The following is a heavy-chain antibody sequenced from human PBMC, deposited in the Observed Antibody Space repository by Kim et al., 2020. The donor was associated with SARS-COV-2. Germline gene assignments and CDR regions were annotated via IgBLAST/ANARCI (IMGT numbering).Heavy chain of an antibody. J-gene: IGHJ4*02. CDR3: EKARLGWDFIFDF. V-gene: IGHV3-30*18. CDR1: GFTFSNFA. CDR2: ISSDGSSK. Sequence: GGSLRLSCAASGFTFSNFAIHWVRQAPGKGLEWLTVISSDGSSKYSADSVKGRFTISRDNSKNTLYLQMNSLRPEDTAVYYCEKARLGWDFIFDFWGQGTLVTVSS. D-gene: IGHD1-26*01.